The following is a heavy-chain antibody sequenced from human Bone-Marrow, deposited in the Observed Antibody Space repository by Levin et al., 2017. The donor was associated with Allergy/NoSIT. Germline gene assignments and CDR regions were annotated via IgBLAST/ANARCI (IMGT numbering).Heavy chain of an antibody. CDR3: ARGLRYFDDYYGVDV. CDR1: GFTFSIYA. CDR2: ISYDGRDK. Sequence: GGSLRLSCAASGFTFSIYAMHWVRQAPGKGLEWVAVISYDGRDKYYADSVKGRFTISRDNSKKMLYLQMNSLRAEDTAVYYCARGLRYFDDYYGVDVWGQGTTVTVFS. J-gene: IGHJ6*02. V-gene: IGHV3-30*04. D-gene: IGHD3-9*01.